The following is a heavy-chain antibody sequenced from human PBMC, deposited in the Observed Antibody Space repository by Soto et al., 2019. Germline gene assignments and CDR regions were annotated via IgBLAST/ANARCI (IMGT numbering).Heavy chain of an antibody. CDR1: GSSMTTYY. CDR3: AKGNGWYYY. V-gene: IGHV4-59*01. D-gene: IGHD6-19*01. Sequence: PSETLSLTCSVSGSSMTTYYWTWIRQPPGKGLEWIGYIYYSGSTNYSPSLKSRVTIAIDTSKNQSSLKLNSVTAADTAVYYCAKGNGWYYYWGQGTLVTVSS. J-gene: IGHJ4*01. CDR2: IYYSGST.